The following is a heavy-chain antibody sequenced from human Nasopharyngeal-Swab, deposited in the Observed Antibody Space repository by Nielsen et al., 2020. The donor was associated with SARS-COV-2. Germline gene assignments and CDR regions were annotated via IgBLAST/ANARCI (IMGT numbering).Heavy chain of an antibody. D-gene: IGHD2-8*01. Sequence: GGFLRLSCAASGFTLSTYGMTWVRQAPGKGLEWVASIKQDGSETYYVDSVKCRFNISRDNAKNSLYLQMNSVRAGDTAVYYCARLCCENSVYRPFDYRGQGAPVTVSS. J-gene: IGHJ4*02. CDR1: GFTLSTYG. CDR2: IKQDGSET. CDR3: ARLCCENSVYRPFDY. V-gene: IGHV3-7*01.